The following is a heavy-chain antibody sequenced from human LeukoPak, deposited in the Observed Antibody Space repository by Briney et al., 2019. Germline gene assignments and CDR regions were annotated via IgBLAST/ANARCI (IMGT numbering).Heavy chain of an antibody. CDR1: GFTFSSYA. CDR2: VSGSGGST. D-gene: IGHD5-24*01. Sequence: QPGGSLRLSCAASGFTFSSYAMSWVRQAAGKGLEWVSAVSGSGGSTYYADSVKGRFTISRDNSKNTLYLQKNSLRAEDTAVYYGAKDIGYSQPQYSWFDPWGQGTLVTVSS. CDR3: AKDIGYSQPQYSWFDP. V-gene: IGHV3-23*01. J-gene: IGHJ5*02.